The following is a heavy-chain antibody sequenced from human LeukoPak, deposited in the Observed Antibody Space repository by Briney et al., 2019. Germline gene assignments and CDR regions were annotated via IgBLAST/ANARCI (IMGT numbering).Heavy chain of an antibody. D-gene: IGHD4-17*01. Sequence: GGSLRLSCAAPGFTFSSYSMNWVRQAPGKGLEWVSSISSSSSYIYYADSVKGRFTISRDNAKNSLYLQMNRLRAEDTAVYYCARTGHGDYFFDYWGQGTLVTVSS. CDR3: ARTGHGDYFFDY. J-gene: IGHJ4*02. CDR2: ISSSSSYI. CDR1: GFTFSSYS. V-gene: IGHV3-21*01.